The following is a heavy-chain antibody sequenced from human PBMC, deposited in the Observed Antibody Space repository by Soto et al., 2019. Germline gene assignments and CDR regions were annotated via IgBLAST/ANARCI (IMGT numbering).Heavy chain of an antibody. CDR3: AVCGGDCAPRGGYYYYYGMDV. V-gene: IGHV1-69*13. CDR1: GGTFSSYA. J-gene: IGHJ6*02. Sequence: SVKVSCKASGGTFSSYAISWVRQAPGQGLEWMGGIIPIFGTANYAQKFQGRVTITADESTSTAYMELSSLRSEDTAVYYCAVCGGDCAPRGGYYYYYGMDVWGQGTTVTISS. D-gene: IGHD2-21*02. CDR2: IIPIFGTA.